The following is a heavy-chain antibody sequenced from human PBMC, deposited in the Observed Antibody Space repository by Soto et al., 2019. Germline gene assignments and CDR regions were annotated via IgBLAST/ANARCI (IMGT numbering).Heavy chain of an antibody. CDR2: IYPSDSDT. D-gene: IGHD3-3*01. Sequence: PGESLKISCKGSGYSFSTSWIGWVRQMSGKGLEWMGTIYPSDSDTRYSPSFQGQVIISADESTSTAYLQWRSLKASDTAMYYCATRAEYYDFWSGYYGAWGQGTLVTVSS. CDR3: ATRAEYYDFWSGYYGA. V-gene: IGHV5-51*01. J-gene: IGHJ5*02. CDR1: GYSFSTSW.